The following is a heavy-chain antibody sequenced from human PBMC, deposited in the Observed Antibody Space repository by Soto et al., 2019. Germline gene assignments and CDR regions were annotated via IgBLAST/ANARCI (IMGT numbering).Heavy chain of an antibody. Sequence: QVQLQQWGAGLLKPSETLSLTCAVYGGSFSGYYWSLIRQPPGKGLEWIGEINHSGSTNYNPALKSRVTISVDTSKNQFALKLSSVTAADTAVYYCARGAYDFWSGYLPLDYWGQGTLVTVSS. CDR2: INHSGST. CDR1: GGSFSGYY. D-gene: IGHD3-3*01. J-gene: IGHJ4*02. CDR3: ARGAYDFWSGYLPLDY. V-gene: IGHV4-34*01.